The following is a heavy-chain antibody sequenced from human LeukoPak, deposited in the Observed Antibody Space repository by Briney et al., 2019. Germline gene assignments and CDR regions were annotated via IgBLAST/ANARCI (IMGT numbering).Heavy chain of an antibody. J-gene: IGHJ3*02. CDR1: GFTFSSYE. V-gene: IGHV3-48*03. CDR2: ISDSGTGL. D-gene: IGHD5-24*01. Sequence: PGGSLTLSCAASGFTFSSYEMNWVRQARGKGLEWVSYISDSGTGLYYADSVKGRFTISRDNAKNSLSLQMNSLRAEDTAIYYCARDQFIHAFDIWGQGTMVTVSS. CDR3: ARDQFIHAFDI.